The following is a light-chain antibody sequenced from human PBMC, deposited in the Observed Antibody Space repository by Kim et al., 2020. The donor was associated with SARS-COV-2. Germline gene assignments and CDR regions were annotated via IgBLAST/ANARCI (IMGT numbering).Light chain of an antibody. Sequence: GQSITMSCTGTRSDLGGSDYVAWYQHHPGKVPKVLIYEVSERPSGVSNRFSGSKSGNTASLTISGLQAEDEADYYCSSYTTSNTYVFGTGTQLTVL. CDR1: RSDLGGSDY. CDR3: SSYTTSNTYV. CDR2: EVS. V-gene: IGLV2-14*01. J-gene: IGLJ1*01.